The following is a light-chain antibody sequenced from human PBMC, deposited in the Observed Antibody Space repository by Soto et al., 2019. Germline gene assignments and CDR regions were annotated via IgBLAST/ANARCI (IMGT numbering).Light chain of an antibody. Sequence: QSALTQPASVSGSPGQSITMSCTGTSSDVGGYNYVSWYQQHPGKAPKLMIYDVNNRPSGVSDRFSGSKSGNTASLTISGLQGEYEADYYCSSYTGSSTYVFGTGTKLTVL. CDR2: DVN. V-gene: IGLV2-14*01. CDR3: SSYTGSSTYV. J-gene: IGLJ1*01. CDR1: SSDVGGYNY.